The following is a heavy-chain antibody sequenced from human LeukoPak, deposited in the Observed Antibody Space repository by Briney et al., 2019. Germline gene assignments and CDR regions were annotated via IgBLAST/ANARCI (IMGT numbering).Heavy chain of an antibody. D-gene: IGHD3-9*01. CDR1: GFTFSNYA. V-gene: IGHV3-23*01. Sequence: GGSLRLSCAASGFTFSNYAMSWVRQAPGKGREWVSAITGSGAVTYYADSVKGRFTISRENSKNTLYLQLNSLRAEDTAVYYCVRWGDYDVLTGYYVPDYWGQGSLVTVS. CDR3: VRWGDYDVLTGYYVPDY. J-gene: IGHJ4*02. CDR2: ITGSGAVT.